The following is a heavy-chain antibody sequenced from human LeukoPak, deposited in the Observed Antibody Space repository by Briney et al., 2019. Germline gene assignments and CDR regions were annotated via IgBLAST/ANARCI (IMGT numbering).Heavy chain of an antibody. CDR2: ISGSGGST. V-gene: IGHV3-23*01. CDR3: AKLHYDILTGYFPDAFDI. CDR1: GFTFSRYA. J-gene: IGHJ3*02. D-gene: IGHD3-9*01. Sequence: GGSLRLSCAASGFTFSRYAMSWVRQAPGKGLEWVSAISGSGGSTYYADSVKGRFTISRDNSKNTLYLQMNSLRAEDTAVYYCAKLHYDILTGYFPDAFDIWGQGTMVTVSS.